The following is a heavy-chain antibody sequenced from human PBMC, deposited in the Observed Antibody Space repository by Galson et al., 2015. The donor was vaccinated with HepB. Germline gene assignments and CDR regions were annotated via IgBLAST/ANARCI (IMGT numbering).Heavy chain of an antibody. CDR1: GDSVSSNRVT. CDR3: AKDSWNGGGDY. CDR2: TYYRSKWFS. J-gene: IGHJ4*02. D-gene: IGHD4-23*01. Sequence: CAISGDSVSSNRVTWNWIRQSPSRGLEWLGRTYYRSKWFSDYAVSVKSRITINPDTSKNQFSLHLNSVTPEDTAVYYCAKDSWNGGGDYWGQGTLVTVSS. V-gene: IGHV6-1*01.